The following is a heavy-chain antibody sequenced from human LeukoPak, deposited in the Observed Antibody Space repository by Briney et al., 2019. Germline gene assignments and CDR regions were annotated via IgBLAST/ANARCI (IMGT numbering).Heavy chain of an antibody. CDR2: IFSSDNT. J-gene: IGHJ3*02. D-gene: IGHD5-18*01. Sequence: GGSLRLSCAASGFTVSSNYMSWVRQAPGKGLEWVSVIFSSDNTYYGDSVKGRFTISRDNSKNTLYLQMNSLRAEDTAMYYCARVGMVHKYSYGPGAFDIWGQGTMVTVSS. V-gene: IGHV3-53*01. CDR1: GFTVSSNY. CDR3: ARVGMVHKYSYGPGAFDI.